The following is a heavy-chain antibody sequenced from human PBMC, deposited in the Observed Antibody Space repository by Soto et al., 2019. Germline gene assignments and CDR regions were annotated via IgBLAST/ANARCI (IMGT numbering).Heavy chain of an antibody. CDR3: ARSEDIVALPAVPGGNWFDP. CDR2: INDGGST. J-gene: IGHJ5*02. Sequence: SLTCAVYRGSFSVYYWSWIRQPPGKGLEWIGEINDGGSTKYNPSLKSRVTIAVDTSKNQFSLKLTSVTAADTAVYYCARSEDIVALPAVPGGNWFDPWGQGTQVTVSS. CDR1: RGSFSVYY. D-gene: IGHD2-2*01. V-gene: IGHV4-34*01.